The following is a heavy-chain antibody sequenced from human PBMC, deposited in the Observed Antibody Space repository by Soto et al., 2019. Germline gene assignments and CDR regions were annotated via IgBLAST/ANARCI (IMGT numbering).Heavy chain of an antibody. CDR2: INHSGST. CDR1: GGSFSGYY. V-gene: IGHV4-34*01. Sequence: QVQLQQWGAGLLKPSETLSLTSAVYGGSFSGYYWSWIRQPPGKGLEWIGEINHSGSTNYNPSLKSRVTISVDTSKNQFSLKLSSVTAADTAVYYCARGGWFDPWGQGTLVTVSS. J-gene: IGHJ5*02. CDR3: ARGGWFDP.